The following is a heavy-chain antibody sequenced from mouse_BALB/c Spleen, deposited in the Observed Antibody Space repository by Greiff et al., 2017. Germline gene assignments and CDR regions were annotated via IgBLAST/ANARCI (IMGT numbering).Heavy chain of an antibody. V-gene: IGHV5-6-3*01. CDR1: GFTFSSYG. CDR3: ARELRLAWFAY. CDR2: INSNGGST. J-gene: IGHJ3*01. D-gene: IGHD1-1*01. Sequence: EVKVVESGGGLVQPGGSLKLSCAASGFTFSSYGMSWVRQTPDKRLELVATINSNGGSTYYPDSVKGRFTISRDNAKNTLYLQMSSLKSEDTAMYYCARELRLAWFAYWGQGTLVTVSA.